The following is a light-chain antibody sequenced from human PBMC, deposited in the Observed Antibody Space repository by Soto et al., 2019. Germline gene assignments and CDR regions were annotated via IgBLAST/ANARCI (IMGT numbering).Light chain of an antibody. CDR1: KLGDKF. CDR2: QDI. CDR3: QAWDSSTVV. V-gene: IGLV3-1*01. J-gene: IGLJ2*01. Sequence: SSELTQPPSVSVSPGQTASITCSGEKLGDKFACWYQQKPGQSPVLVIYQDIKRPSGIPERFSGSNSGNTATLTISGTQAMDEADYYCQAWDSSTVVFGGGTKVTVL.